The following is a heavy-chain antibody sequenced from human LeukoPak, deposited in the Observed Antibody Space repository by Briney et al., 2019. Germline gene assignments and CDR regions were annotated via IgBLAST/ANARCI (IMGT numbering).Heavy chain of an antibody. CDR1: GFTFSSYA. V-gene: IGHV3-23*01. Sequence: PGGSLRLSCAASGFTFSSYAMSWVRQAPGKGLEWVSAISGSGGSTYYADSVKGRFTISRDNSKNTLYLQMDSLRAEDTAVYYCAKEDPLYGVRASEGAFDIWGQGTMVTVSS. CDR3: AKEDPLYGVRASEGAFDI. D-gene: IGHD3-10*01. J-gene: IGHJ3*02. CDR2: ISGSGGST.